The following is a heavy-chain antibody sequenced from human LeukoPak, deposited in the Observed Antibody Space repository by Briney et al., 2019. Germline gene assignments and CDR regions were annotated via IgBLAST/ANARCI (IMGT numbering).Heavy chain of an antibody. CDR1: GFTFSSYG. CDR2: IGSSGGT. D-gene: IGHD1-26*01. Sequence: GGTLRLSCAASGFTFSSYGMSWVRQAPGKGLEWISSIGSSGGTFYADSVKGRFTISRDNSKNTLYLQMNSLRAEDTAVYYCAKDGVGATVGGYYFDYWGQGTLVTVSS. V-gene: IGHV3-23*01. J-gene: IGHJ4*02. CDR3: AKDGVGATVGGYYFDY.